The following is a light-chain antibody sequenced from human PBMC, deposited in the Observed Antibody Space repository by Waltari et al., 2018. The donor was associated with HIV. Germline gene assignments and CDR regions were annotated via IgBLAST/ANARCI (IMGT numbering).Light chain of an antibody. J-gene: IGKJ5*01. Sequence: EIVMTQSPATLSVSPGERATLSCRASQSVSSNLAWYQQKPGQAPRLLIYGASTRATGIPARFSGSGSGTEFTLTISSLQSEDFAVYYCQQYNNWPPALGQGTR. CDR1: QSVSSN. V-gene: IGKV3-15*01. CDR2: GAS. CDR3: QQYNNWPPA.